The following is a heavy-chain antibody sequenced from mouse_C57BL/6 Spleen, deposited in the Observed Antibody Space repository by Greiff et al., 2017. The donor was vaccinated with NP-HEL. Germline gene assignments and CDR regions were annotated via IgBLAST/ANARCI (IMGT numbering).Heavy chain of an antibody. CDR2: IRSKSNNYAT. D-gene: IGHD2-5*01. Sequence: EVMLVESGGGLVQPKGSLKLSCAASGFSFNTYAMNWVRQAPGKGLEWVARIRSKSNNYATYYADSVKDRFTISRDDSESMLYLQMNNLRTEDTAMYYCVRLYSKEGYYAMDYWGQGTSVTVSS. V-gene: IGHV10-1*01. J-gene: IGHJ4*01. CDR1: GFSFNTYA. CDR3: VRLYSKEGYYAMDY.